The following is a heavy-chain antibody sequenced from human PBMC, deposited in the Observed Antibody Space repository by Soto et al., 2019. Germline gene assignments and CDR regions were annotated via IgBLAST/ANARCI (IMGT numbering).Heavy chain of an antibody. D-gene: IGHD2-21*01. J-gene: IGHJ5*02. V-gene: IGHV4-61*01. CDR2: IYYNANT. CDR1: GASVNSDNDF. Sequence: SETLSLTCTVSGASVNSDNDFWSWIRQPPGKGLEWIGHIYYNANTRYNPSLKSRVTMSLDTSKNQFSLRLSSVTAADTAVYCCASSKYDVVAGSVWFDPWGQGTLVTVSS. CDR3: ASSKYDVVAGSVWFDP.